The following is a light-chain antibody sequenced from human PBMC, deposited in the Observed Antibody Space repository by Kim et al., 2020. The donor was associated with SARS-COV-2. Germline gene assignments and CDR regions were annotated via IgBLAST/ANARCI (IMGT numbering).Light chain of an antibody. CDR3: QQGFSNPIT. CDR1: QFINSF. J-gene: IGKJ4*01. CDR2: AAS. V-gene: IGKV1-39*01. Sequence: ASVGDTGTITCRTSQFINSFLNWYQQRPGKAPKVLIYAASSLQIGVPSRFSGSGSGTEFTLTISSLQPEDFGTYYCQQGFSNPITFGGGTKVDIK.